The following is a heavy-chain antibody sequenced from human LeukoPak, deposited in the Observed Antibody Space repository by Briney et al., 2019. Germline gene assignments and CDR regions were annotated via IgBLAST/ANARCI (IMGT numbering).Heavy chain of an antibody. J-gene: IGHJ4*02. CDR3: VKGALNYGDLGYYFDY. Sequence: PGGSLRLSCSASGFTFNTFPMHWVRQAPGKGLEYVSSISGYGGSIYYADSVKGRFTISRDNSKNRLYLQMSSLRAEDTAMYYCVKGALNYGDLGYYFDYWGQGTLVTVSS. CDR1: GFTFNTFP. CDR2: ISGYGGSI. D-gene: IGHD4-17*01. V-gene: IGHV3-64D*09.